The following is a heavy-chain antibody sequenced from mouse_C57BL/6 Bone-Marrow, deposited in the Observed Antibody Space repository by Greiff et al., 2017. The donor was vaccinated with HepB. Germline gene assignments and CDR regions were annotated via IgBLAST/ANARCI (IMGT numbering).Heavy chain of an antibody. J-gene: IGHJ1*03. V-gene: IGHV3-6*01. CDR2: ISYDGSN. D-gene: IGHD2-3*01. Sequence: DVQLQESGPGLVKPSQSLSLTCSVTGYSITSGYYWNWIRQFPGNKLEWMGYISYDGSNNYNPSLKNRISITRDTSKNQFFLKLNSVTTEDTATYYCARYDGYYVYWYFDVWGTGTTVTVSS. CDR1: GYSITSGYY. CDR3: ARYDGYYVYWYFDV.